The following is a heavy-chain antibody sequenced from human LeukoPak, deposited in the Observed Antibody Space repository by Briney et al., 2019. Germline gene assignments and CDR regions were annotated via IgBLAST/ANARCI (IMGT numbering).Heavy chain of an antibody. V-gene: IGHV3-74*01. J-gene: IGHJ4*02. CDR1: GFAFSSYG. Sequence: GGTLRLSCAASGFAFSSYGVHWVRRGPGKGRGWVSRITNDGTNTNYPASVKGRFTTSRDNAKNPLYLPLNSLRAEDTAVYYCARTDWYHNDQWGQGTLVTVSS. CDR3: ARTDWYHNDQ. CDR2: ITNDGTNT. D-gene: IGHD2-21*01.